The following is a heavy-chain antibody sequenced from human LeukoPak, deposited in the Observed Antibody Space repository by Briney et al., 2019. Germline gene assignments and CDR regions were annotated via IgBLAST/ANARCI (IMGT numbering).Heavy chain of an antibody. J-gene: IGHJ6*02. CDR1: GGSISGSSYY. V-gene: IGHV4-39*02. CDR3: ARDQGITMIVVVEPLYYYGMDV. Sequence: SETLSLTCTVSGGSISGSSYYWGWIRQPPGKGLEWIGSIYYSGSTYYNPSLKSRVTISVDTSKNQFSLKLNSVTATDTAVYYCARDQGITMIVVVEPLYYYGMDVWGQGTTVTVSS. CDR2: IYYSGST. D-gene: IGHD3-22*01.